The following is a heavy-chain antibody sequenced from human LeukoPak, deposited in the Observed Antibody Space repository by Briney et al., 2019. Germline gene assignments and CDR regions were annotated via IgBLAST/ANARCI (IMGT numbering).Heavy chain of an antibody. J-gene: IGHJ4*02. CDR1: GFPFRTYW. CDR2: INEDGGEK. D-gene: IGHD4-17*01. CDR3: ARTSGDPFDY. V-gene: IGHV3-7*01. Sequence: GGSLRLSCAASGFPFRTYWMSWVRQAPGKGLEWVANINEDGGEKYYADSVKGRFTISRDNARNSLYVQMNNLRAEDTAVYYCARTSGDPFDYWGQGTPVAVSS.